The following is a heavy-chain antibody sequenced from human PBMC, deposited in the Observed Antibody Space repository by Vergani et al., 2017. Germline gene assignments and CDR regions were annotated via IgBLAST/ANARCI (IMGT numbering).Heavy chain of an antibody. CDR1: GFTFSSDA. V-gene: IGHV3-23*01. Sequence: EVHLLESGGGLVQPGGSLRLSCAASGFTFSSDAMSWVRQAPGRAPEWVSIINTNGDHTKYADAVKGRFTITRDNSRSILYLQMDSLRVEDTATYYCAKGGWNNFFGPWGRGALVIVSP. CDR3: AKGGWNNFFGP. J-gene: IGHJ5*02. D-gene: IGHD1/OR15-1a*01. CDR2: INTNGDHT.